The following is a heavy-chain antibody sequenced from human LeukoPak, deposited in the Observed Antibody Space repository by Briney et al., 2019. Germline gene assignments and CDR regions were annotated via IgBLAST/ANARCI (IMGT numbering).Heavy chain of an antibody. CDR2: IYPGDSDT. CDR1: GYSFTSYW. D-gene: IGHD3-22*01. CDR3: ARPNDYYDSSGYSEEAFDI. V-gene: IGHV5-51*01. J-gene: IGHJ3*02. Sequence: GESLKISCKGSGYSFTSYWIGWVRQMPGKGLEWMGIIYPGDSDTRYSPSFQGQVTISADKSISTAYLQWSSLKASDTAMYYCARPNDYYDSSGYSEEAFDIWGQGTMVTVSS.